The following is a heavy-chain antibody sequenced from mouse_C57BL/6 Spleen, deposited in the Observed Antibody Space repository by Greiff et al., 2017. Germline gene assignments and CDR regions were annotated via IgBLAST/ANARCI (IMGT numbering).Heavy chain of an antibody. D-gene: IGHD3-2*02. Sequence: VQLQQPGAELVKPGASVKMSCKASGYTFTSYWITWVKQRPGQGLEWIGDIYPGSGSTNYNEKFKSKATLTVDTSSSPAYMQLSILTSEDSAVYYCARSRKAQALFAYWGQGTLVTVSA. CDR2: IYPGSGST. CDR3: ARSRKAQALFAY. CDR1: GYTFTSYW. V-gene: IGHV1-55*01. J-gene: IGHJ3*01.